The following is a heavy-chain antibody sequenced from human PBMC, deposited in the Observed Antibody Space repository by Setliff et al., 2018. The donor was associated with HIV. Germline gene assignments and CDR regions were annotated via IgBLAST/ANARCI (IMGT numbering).Heavy chain of an antibody. Sequence: KPSETLSLTCTVSGGSISTGGYYWSWIRQHPGKGLEWIGYIYNSGGTYYNPSLKSRAAISIDTSKNQFFLKLKSVTVADTAVYYCAREPDKIAAADSWGQGTLVTVSS. CDR3: AREPDKIAAADS. V-gene: IGHV4-31*03. J-gene: IGHJ4*02. CDR2: IYNSGGT. D-gene: IGHD6-13*01. CDR1: GGSISTGGYY.